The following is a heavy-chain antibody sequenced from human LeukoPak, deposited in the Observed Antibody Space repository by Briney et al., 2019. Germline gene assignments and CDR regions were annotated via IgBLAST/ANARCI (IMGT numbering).Heavy chain of an antibody. Sequence: GGSLRLSCAASGFTFSSYTMHWVRQAPGKGLEWVSCISTSSSYIYYVDSVKGRFTISRDNAKNSLYLQMNSLRAEDTAVYYCARGGSTTTMTADFDYWGQGTLVTVSS. J-gene: IGHJ4*02. V-gene: IGHV3-21*01. D-gene: IGHD4-17*01. CDR2: ISTSSSYI. CDR1: GFTFSSYT. CDR3: ARGGSTTTMTADFDY.